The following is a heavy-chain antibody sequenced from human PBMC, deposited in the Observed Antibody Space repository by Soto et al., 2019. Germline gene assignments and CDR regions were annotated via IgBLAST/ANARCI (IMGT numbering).Heavy chain of an antibody. Sequence: GESLKISCKGSGYNFNTYWIGWVRQMPGKGLEWMGIIYPSDSDARYSPSFQGQVTISADKSITTAYLQWSSLKASDTAMYYCATLYGRYFQHWGQGTLVTVSS. J-gene: IGHJ1*01. CDR3: ATLYGRYFQH. CDR2: IYPSDSDA. D-gene: IGHD4-17*01. V-gene: IGHV5-51*01. CDR1: GYNFNTYW.